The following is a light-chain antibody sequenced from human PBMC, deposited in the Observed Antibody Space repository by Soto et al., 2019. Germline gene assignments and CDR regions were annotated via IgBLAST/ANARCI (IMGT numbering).Light chain of an antibody. Sequence: EIVLTQSPGTLSLSPGERATLSCRASQSVSRNYLAWYQQKPGQAPRLLIYGASSRATGIPDRFSGGGSGTDFTLTISRLEPEDLAVYYCQQYDCSPITFGQGTKVEIK. CDR2: GAS. V-gene: IGKV3-20*01. CDR3: QQYDCSPIT. J-gene: IGKJ1*01. CDR1: QSVSRNY.